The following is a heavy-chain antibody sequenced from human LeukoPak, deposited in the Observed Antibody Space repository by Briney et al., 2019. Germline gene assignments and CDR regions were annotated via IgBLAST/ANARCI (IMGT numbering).Heavy chain of an antibody. CDR3: ARTYYYDSSGKTVWFDP. CDR2: INHSGST. CDR1: GGSFSGYY. D-gene: IGHD3-22*01. V-gene: IGHV4-34*01. Sequence: SETLSLTCAVYGGSFSGYYWSWIRQPPGKGLEWIGEINHSGSTNYNPSLKSRVTISVDTFKNQFSLKLSSVTAADTAVYYCARTYYYDSSGKTVWFDPWGQGTLVTVSS. J-gene: IGHJ5*02.